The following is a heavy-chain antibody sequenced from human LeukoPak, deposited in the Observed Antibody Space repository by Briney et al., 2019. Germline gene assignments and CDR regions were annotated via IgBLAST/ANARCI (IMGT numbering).Heavy chain of an antibody. CDR1: GGSISSSSYY. J-gene: IGHJ4*02. Sequence: SETLSLTCTVSGGSISSSSYYWGWIRQPPGKGLEWIGSIYYSGSTYYHPSLKGRVTISVDTSKNQFSLKLSSVTAADTAVYYCARGGLFAAQLAMIVVDYYFDYWGQGTLVTVSS. V-gene: IGHV4-39*01. D-gene: IGHD3-22*01. CDR2: IYYSGST. CDR3: ARGGLFAAQLAMIVVDYYFDY.